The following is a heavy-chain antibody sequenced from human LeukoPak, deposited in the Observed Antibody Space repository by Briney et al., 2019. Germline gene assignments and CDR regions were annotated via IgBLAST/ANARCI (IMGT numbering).Heavy chain of an antibody. CDR3: ARGRVGATGVDY. CDR1: GFTFDDYG. D-gene: IGHD1-26*01. CDR2: INWNGGST. V-gene: IGHV3-20*04. J-gene: IGHJ4*02. Sequence: TGGSLRLSCAASGFTFDDYGMSWVRQAPGKGLEWVSGINWNGGSTGYADSVKGRFTISRDSAKNSLYLQMNSLRAEDTALYYCARGRVGATGVDYWGQGTLVTVSS.